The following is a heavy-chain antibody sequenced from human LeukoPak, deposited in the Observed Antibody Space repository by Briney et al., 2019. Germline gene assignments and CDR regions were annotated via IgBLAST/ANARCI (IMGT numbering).Heavy chain of an antibody. J-gene: IGHJ4*02. CDR3: ARGETGYSSSWSYFDY. Sequence: PSQTLSLTCTVSGGSISSGGYYWSWIRQPPGKGLEWIGYIYHSGSTYYNPSLKSRVTISVDRSKNQFSLKLSSVTAADTAVYYCARGETGYSSSWSYFDYWGQGTLVTVSS. CDR1: GGSISSGGYY. D-gene: IGHD6-13*01. V-gene: IGHV4-30-2*01. CDR2: IYHSGST.